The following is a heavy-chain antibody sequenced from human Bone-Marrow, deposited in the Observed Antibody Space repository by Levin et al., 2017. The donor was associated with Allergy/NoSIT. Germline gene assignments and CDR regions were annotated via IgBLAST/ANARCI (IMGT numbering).Heavy chain of an antibody. CDR3: ARDHDWAFDF. V-gene: IGHV3-48*01. Sequence: SCEASGFTFSSYTMNWVRQAPGKGLECIAFISVRSSPIYYADSVKGRFTISRDDAKDSLYLQMNSLRAEDTAVYYCARDHDWAFDFWGQGTLVTVSS. J-gene: IGHJ4*02. CDR1: GFTFSSYT. CDR2: ISVRSSPI. D-gene: IGHD3-9*01.